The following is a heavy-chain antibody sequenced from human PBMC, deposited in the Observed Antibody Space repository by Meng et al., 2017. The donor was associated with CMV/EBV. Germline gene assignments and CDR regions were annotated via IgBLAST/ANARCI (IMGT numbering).Heavy chain of an antibody. CDR3: ARDHHTHGFLESYYGMDV. CDR1: GGSISSSSYY. Sequence: GSLRLSCTVFGGSISSSSYYWGWIRQPPGKGLEWSGSIYYSGSTYYNPSLKSRVTISVDTSKNQFSLKLSSVTAADTAVYYCARDHHTHGFLESYYGMDVWGQGTTVTVSS. CDR2: IYYSGST. V-gene: IGHV4-39*07. D-gene: IGHD3-3*01. J-gene: IGHJ6*02.